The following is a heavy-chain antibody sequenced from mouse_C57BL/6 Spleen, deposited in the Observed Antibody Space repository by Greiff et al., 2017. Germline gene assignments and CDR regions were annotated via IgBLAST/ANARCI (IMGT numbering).Heavy chain of an antibody. CDR1: GYTFTSYW. Sequence: QVQLQQPGAELVRPGSSVKLSCKASGYTFTSYWMHWVKQRPIQGLEWICNIDPSDSEIHYTQKFKDKATLTVDKSSSTAYMQLSSLTSEDSAVYYCARWTAQATWDYWGQGTTLTVSS. CDR2: IDPSDSEI. J-gene: IGHJ2*01. D-gene: IGHD3-2*02. CDR3: ARWTAQATWDY. V-gene: IGHV1-52*01.